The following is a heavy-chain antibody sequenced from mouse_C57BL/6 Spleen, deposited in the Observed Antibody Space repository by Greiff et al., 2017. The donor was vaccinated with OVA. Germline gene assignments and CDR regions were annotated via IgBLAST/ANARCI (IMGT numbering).Heavy chain of an antibody. CDR2: INPNNGGT. CDR1: GYTFTDYY. CDR3: ARGDYYGSSYPAWFAY. Sequence: VQLKESGPELVKPGASVKISCKASGYTFTDYYMNWVKQSHGKSLEWIGDINPNNGGTSYNQKFKGKATLTVDKSSSTAYMELRSLTSEDSAVYYCARGDYYGSSYPAWFAYWGQGTLVTVSA. D-gene: IGHD1-1*01. J-gene: IGHJ3*01. V-gene: IGHV1-26*01.